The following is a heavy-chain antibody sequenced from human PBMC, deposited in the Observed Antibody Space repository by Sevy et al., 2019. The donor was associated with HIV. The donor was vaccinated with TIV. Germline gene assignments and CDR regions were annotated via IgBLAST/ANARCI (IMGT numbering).Heavy chain of an antibody. CDR1: GITFRNYS. D-gene: IGHD3-3*01. CDR3: ARDFTIFGVVSGIDY. J-gene: IGHJ4*02. CDR2: ISDDSRYI. V-gene: IGHV3-21*04. Sequence: GSLRLPCAASGITFRNYSMNWVRQAPGKGLEWLSSISDDSRYIYYSDSVKGRFTNSRANAKNLLYLQMNNPRVEDTAIYYCARDFTIFGVVSGIDYWGQGNLVTVSS.